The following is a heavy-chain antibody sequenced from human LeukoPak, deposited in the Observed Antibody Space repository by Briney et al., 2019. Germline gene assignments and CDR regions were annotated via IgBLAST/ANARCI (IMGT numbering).Heavy chain of an antibody. D-gene: IGHD2-2*01. CDR1: GYSFTSYW. V-gene: IGHV5-51*01. J-gene: IGHJ4*02. CDR2: IYPGDSDT. Sequence: GESLKSSCKGSGYSFTSYWIGWVGQMAGKDRVWMGIIYPGDSDTRYSPSFQGQVTISADKSISTAYLPWSSLKASDTAMYYCARQGYCSSTSSYVLYWGQGTPVTVSS. CDR3: ARQGYCSSTSSYVLY.